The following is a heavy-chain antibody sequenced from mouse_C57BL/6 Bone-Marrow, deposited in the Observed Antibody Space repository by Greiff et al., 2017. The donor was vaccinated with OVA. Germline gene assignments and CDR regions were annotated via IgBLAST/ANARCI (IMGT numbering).Heavy chain of an antibody. CDR3: ARSGTRGCAY. J-gene: IGHJ3*01. CDR1: GYAFTNYL. Sequence: QVQLKQSGAELVRPGTSVKVSCKASGYAFTNYLIEWVKQRPGQGLEWIGVINPGSGGTNYNEKFKGKATLTADKSSSTAYMQLSSLTSEDSAVYFCARSGTRGCAYWGQGTLVTVSA. CDR2: INPGSGGT. D-gene: IGHD3-1*01. V-gene: IGHV1-54*01.